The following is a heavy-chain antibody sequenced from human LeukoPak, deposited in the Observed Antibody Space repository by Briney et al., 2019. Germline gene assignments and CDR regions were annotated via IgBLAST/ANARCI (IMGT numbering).Heavy chain of an antibody. CDR1: GGTFSSYA. CDR3: ARDPYTMVRGVPYYYGMDV. CDR2: IIPIFGTA. V-gene: IGHV1-69*01. D-gene: IGHD3-10*01. J-gene: IGHJ6*02. Sequence: SSVKVSCKASGGTFSSYAISWVRPAPGQGLEWMGGIIPIFGTAHYAQKFQGRVTITADESPSTAYMELSSLRSEDTAVYYCARDPYTMVRGVPYYYGMDVWGQGTTVTVSS.